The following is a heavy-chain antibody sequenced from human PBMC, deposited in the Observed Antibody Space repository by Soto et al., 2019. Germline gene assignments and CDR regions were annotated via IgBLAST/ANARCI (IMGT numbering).Heavy chain of an antibody. CDR1: GSTFGTRA. Sequence: EVQLLESGGDLVQPGGPLSLSCVAPGSTFGTRALSGVRKPPGEGREWFSSITDSGGDAKYADSVRGRFTISRDNSKNTLYLQMSSLRAEDSAVYYCARGSTDSYPGSRIFDFWGRGTLVTVSS. CDR3: ARGSTDSYPGSRIFDF. CDR2: ITDSGGDA. J-gene: IGHJ4*02. V-gene: IGHV3-23*01. D-gene: IGHD3-10*01.